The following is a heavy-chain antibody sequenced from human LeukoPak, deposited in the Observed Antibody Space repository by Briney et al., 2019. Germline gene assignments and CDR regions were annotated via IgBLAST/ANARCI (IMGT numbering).Heavy chain of an antibody. V-gene: IGHV3-7*03. CDR1: GFTFSTYW. CDR3: AKDIDPLRYFDWLSLAGLFDY. Sequence: GGSLRLSCAASGFTFSTYWMNWVRQAPGKGLEWVADIKQDGSEKYYVDSVKGRFTISRDNANNSLYLQMNSLRAEDTAVYYCAKDIDPLRYFDWLSLAGLFDYWGQGTLVTVSS. J-gene: IGHJ4*02. D-gene: IGHD3-9*01. CDR2: IKQDGSEK.